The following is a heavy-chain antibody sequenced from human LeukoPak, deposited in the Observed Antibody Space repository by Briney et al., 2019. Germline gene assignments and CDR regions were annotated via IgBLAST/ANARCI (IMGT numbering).Heavy chain of an antibody. Sequence: GGSLRLSCVVSGFTFSSYSMNWVRQAPGKGLEWVSYISSSSSTIYYADSVKGRFTISRDTAKNSLHLQMNSLRAEDSAVYYCARGKMGYYGMDVWGQGTTVTVSS. J-gene: IGHJ6*02. D-gene: IGHD2-8*01. CDR3: ARGKMGYYGMDV. V-gene: IGHV3-48*01. CDR2: ISSSSSTI. CDR1: GFTFSSYS.